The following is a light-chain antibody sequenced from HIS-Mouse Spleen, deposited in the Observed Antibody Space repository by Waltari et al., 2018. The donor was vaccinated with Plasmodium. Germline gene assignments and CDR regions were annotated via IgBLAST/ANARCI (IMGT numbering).Light chain of an antibody. CDR1: QSISSY. V-gene: IGKV1-39*01. Sequence: DIQMTQSPSSLSASVGDRVTITCRASQSISSYLNWYQQTTGKAPKLLIYAASSLQSGVPSRFSGSGSGTDFTLTISSLQPEDFATYYCQQSYSTPFTFGPGTKVDI. CDR3: QQSYSTPFT. CDR2: AAS. J-gene: IGKJ3*01.